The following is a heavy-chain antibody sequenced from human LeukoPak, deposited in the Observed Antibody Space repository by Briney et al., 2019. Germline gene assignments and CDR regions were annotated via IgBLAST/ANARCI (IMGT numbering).Heavy chain of an antibody. CDR1: GFTFSSYA. D-gene: IGHD3-22*01. J-gene: IGHJ6*02. CDR3: ARVSGDYYDSSGYYWDYYYGMDV. V-gene: IGHV3-53*01. CDR2: IYSGGST. Sequence: PGGSLRLSRAASGFTFSSYAMSWVRQAPGKGLEWVSVIYSGGSTYYADSVKGRFTISRDNSKNTLYLQMNSLRAEDTAVYYCARVSGDYYDSSGYYWDYYYGMDVWGQGTTVTVSS.